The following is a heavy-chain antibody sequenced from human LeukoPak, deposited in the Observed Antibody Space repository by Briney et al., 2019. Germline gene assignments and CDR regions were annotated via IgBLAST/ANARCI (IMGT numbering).Heavy chain of an antibody. J-gene: IGHJ4*02. CDR1: GFSFSRYG. V-gene: IGHV3-30*02. CDR3: ATLFGIAAAGSRPPADY. Sequence: GGSLRLSCAASGFSFSRYGMQWVRQAPGKGLEWVAFIRNDGTNKNYGDSVKGRLTISRDNSKNTLYLQMNSLRREDTAVYYCATLFGIAAAGSRPPADYWGQGTLVTVSS. CDR2: IRNDGTNK. D-gene: IGHD6-13*01.